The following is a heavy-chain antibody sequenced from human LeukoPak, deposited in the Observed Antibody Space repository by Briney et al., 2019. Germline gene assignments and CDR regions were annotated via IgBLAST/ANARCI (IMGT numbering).Heavy chain of an antibody. CDR3: ASCVAVPGLPDY. CDR2: INSDGSDT. V-gene: IGHV3-74*01. Sequence: GGSLRLSCAASGFTFSSYWMYWVRQAPGKGLVWVSRINSDGSDTSYADSVQGRFTISRDNAKNTLYLQMNSLRAKDTAVYYCASCVAVPGLPDYWGQGTLVTVSS. D-gene: IGHD6-19*01. CDR1: GFTFSSYW. J-gene: IGHJ4*02.